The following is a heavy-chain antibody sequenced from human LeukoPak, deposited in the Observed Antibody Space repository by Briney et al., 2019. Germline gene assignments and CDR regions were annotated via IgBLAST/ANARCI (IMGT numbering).Heavy chain of an antibody. J-gene: IGHJ4*02. V-gene: IGHV1-69*01. CDR2: IIPIFGTA. CDR3: AIYYYDSSGSRMIPFDY. CDR1: GGTFSSYA. Sequence: ASVNVSCKASGGTFSSYAISWVRQAPGQGLEWMGGIIPIFGTANYAQKFQGRVTITADESTSTAYMELSSLRSEDTAVYYCAIYYYDSSGSRMIPFDYWGQGTLVTVSS. D-gene: IGHD3-22*01.